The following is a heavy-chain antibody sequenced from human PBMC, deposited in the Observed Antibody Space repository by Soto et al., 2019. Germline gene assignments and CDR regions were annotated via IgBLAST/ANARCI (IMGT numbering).Heavy chain of an antibody. V-gene: IGHV1-69*04. CDR1: GGTFSSYT. CDR2: IIPILGIA. D-gene: IGHD2-15*01. Sequence: ASVKVSCKASGGTFSSYTISWVRQAPGQGLEWMGSIIPILGIANYAQKFQGRVTITADKSTSTAYMELSSLRSEDTAVYYCARDHCSGGSCYSGTYFDYWGQGTLVTVSS. J-gene: IGHJ4*02. CDR3: ARDHCSGGSCYSGTYFDY.